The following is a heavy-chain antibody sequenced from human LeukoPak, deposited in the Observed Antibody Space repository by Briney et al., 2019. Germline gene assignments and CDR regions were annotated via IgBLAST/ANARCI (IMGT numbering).Heavy chain of an antibody. CDR1: GGSIISNTDY. J-gene: IGHJ5*02. CDR2: VHKSGSP. CDR3: ARHSWPFCPGTTVCGAASLFDP. Sequence: SETLSLTCSVSGGSIISNTDYWAWIRQSPGKGLEWIGSVHKSGSPYYSPSLKRRATITDDTSKKQFYLKVNSVASADTAVYYCARHSWPFCPGTTVCGAASLFDPWGQGTLVTVSP. D-gene: IGHD4-17*01. V-gene: IGHV4-39*01.